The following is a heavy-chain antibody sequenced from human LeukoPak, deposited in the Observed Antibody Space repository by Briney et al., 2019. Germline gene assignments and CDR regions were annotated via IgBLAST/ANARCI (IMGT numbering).Heavy chain of an antibody. D-gene: IGHD3-22*01. J-gene: IGHJ6*03. CDR1: GFTFSSYG. CDR3: AKLVGYYDSSGYFPNPYYYYYYYMDV. V-gene: IGHV3-30*02. Sequence: GGSLRLSCAASGFTFSSYGMHWVRQAPGKGLEWVAFIRYDGSNKYYADSVKGRFTISRDNSKNTLYLQMNSLRAEDTAVYYCAKLVGYYDSSGYFPNPYYYYYYYMDVWGKGTTVTISS. CDR2: IRYDGSNK.